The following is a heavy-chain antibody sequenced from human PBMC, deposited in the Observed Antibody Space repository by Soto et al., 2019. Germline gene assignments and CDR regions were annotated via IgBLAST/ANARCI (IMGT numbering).Heavy chain of an antibody. D-gene: IGHD3-22*01. CDR3: ARASQDYYDSSGYYSDY. Sequence: SETLSLTCTVSGGSISSGDYYWMWIRQPPGKGLEGIGYIYYSGGTYYNPSLKSRVTISVDTSKNQFSLKLSSVTAADTAVYYCARASQDYYDSSGYYSDYWGQGTLVTVSS. V-gene: IGHV4-30-4*01. J-gene: IGHJ4*02. CDR2: IYYSGGT. CDR1: GGSISSGDYY.